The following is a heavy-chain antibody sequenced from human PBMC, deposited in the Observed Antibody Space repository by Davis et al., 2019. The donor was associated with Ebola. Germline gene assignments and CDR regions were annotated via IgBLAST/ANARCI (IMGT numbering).Heavy chain of an antibody. V-gene: IGHV4-59*01. CDR2: IYYSGST. Sequence: SETLSLTCTVSGGPISSYYWSWIRQPPGKGLEWIGYIYYSGSTNYNPSLKSRVTISVDTSKNQFSLKLSSVTAADTAVYYCARVMRGYYYYGMDVWGQGTTVTVSS. J-gene: IGHJ6*02. D-gene: IGHD3-16*01. CDR3: ARVMRGYYYYGMDV. CDR1: GGPISSYY.